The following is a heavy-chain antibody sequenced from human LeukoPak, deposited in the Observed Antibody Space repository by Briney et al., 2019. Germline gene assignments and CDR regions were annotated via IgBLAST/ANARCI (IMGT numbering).Heavy chain of an antibody. V-gene: IGHV3-7*03. J-gene: IGHJ6*02. CDR3: AKPFGRRQWLVEWYYYYGMDV. D-gene: IGHD6-19*01. CDR1: GGSISSGGYS. Sequence: LSLTCAVSGGSISSGGYSWSWVRQAPGKGLEWVANIKQDGSEKYYVDSVKGRFTISRDNAKNSLYLQMNSLRAEDTAVYYCAKPFGRRQWLVEWYYYYGMDVWGQGTAVIVSS. CDR2: IKQDGSEK.